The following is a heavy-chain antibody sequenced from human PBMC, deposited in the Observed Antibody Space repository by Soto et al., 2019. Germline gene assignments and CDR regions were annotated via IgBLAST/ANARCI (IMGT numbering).Heavy chain of an antibody. CDR2: IKSKTDGGTT. D-gene: IGHD2-2*01. CDR1: GFTFSNAW. J-gene: IGHJ4*02. Sequence: GGSLRLSCAASGFTFSNAWMNWVRQAPGKGLEWVGRIKSKTDGGTTDYAAPVKGRFTISRDDSKNALYLQMNSLKTEDTAVYYCTTAHRCSSTNCWKFDYWGQGTLVTVSS. CDR3: TTAHRCSSTNCWKFDY. V-gene: IGHV3-15*07.